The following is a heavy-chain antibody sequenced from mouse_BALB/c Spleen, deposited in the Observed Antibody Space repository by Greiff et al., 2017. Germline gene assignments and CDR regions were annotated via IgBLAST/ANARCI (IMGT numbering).Heavy chain of an antibody. CDR2: IDPANGNT. CDR3: ARSEDYDYDHYAMDY. D-gene: IGHD2-4*01. Sequence: EVQLQQSGAELVKPGASVKLSCTASGFNIKDTYMHWVKQRPEQGLAWIGRIDPANGNTKYDPKFPGTATITADTSSTTAYLQLSSLTSVDTAVYYCARSEDYDYDHYAMDYWGQGASVTVSS. V-gene: IGHV14-3*02. CDR1: GFNIKDTY. J-gene: IGHJ4*01.